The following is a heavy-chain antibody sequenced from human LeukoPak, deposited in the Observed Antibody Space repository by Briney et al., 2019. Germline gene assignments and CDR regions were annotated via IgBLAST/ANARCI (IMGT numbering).Heavy chain of an antibody. V-gene: IGHV3-23*01. Sequence: VEPGGSLRLSCAASGFIFSSYAMSWVRQAPGKGLEWVSAISGSGGSTYYADSVKGRFTISRDNSKNTLYLQMNSLRAEDTAVYYCAKGVGARWDYYYYYMDVWGKGTTVTVSS. CDR2: ISGSGGST. J-gene: IGHJ6*03. D-gene: IGHD1-26*01. CDR1: GFIFSSYA. CDR3: AKGVGARWDYYYYYMDV.